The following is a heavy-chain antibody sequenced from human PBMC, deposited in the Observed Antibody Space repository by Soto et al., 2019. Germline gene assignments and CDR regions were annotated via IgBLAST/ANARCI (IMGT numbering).Heavy chain of an antibody. Sequence: SETLSLTCTVSGGSISTSHYYWSWIRQPPGKGLEWIGYIYYSGSTNYNPSLKSRVTISVDTSKNQFSLKLSSVTAADTAVYYCARDGDSSSWYRYYYYGMEVWGQGTTVTVSS. CDR3: ARDGDSSSWYRYYYYGMEV. J-gene: IGHJ6*02. CDR2: IYYSGST. D-gene: IGHD6-13*01. CDR1: GGSISTSHYY. V-gene: IGHV4-61*01.